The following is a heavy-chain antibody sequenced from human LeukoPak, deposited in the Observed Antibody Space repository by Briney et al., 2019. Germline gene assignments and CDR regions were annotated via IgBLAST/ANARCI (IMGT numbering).Heavy chain of an antibody. CDR2: INHSGST. D-gene: IGHD6-13*01. V-gene: IGHV4-34*01. CDR1: GESFSGYY. J-gene: IGHJ6*03. Sequence: SETLSLTCAVYGESFSGYYWSWIRQPPGKGLEWIGEINHSGSTNYNPSLKSRVTISVVTSKNQFSLKLSSVTAADTAVYYCARDREQQLVRYYYYMDVWGKGTTVTVSS. CDR3: ARDREQQLVRYYYYMDV.